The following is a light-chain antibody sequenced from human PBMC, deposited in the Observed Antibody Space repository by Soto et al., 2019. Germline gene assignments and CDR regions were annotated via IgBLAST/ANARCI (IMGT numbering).Light chain of an antibody. CDR2: GAS. V-gene: IGKV3-15*01. Sequence: EIVMTQSPATLSVSPGERATLSCRASQSVSSNLAWYQQKPGQAPRLLIYGASTRATGIPARFSGSGSGTEFTLNIRSLQSEDFAVYYCQQYNNWPQTFGQGTKVEIK. CDR3: QQYNNWPQT. CDR1: QSVSSN. J-gene: IGKJ1*01.